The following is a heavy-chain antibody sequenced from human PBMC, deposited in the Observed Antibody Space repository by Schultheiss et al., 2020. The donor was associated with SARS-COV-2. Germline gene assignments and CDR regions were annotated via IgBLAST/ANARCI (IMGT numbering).Heavy chain of an antibody. CDR2: INHSGST. V-gene: IGHV4-34*01. D-gene: IGHD3-16*02. Sequence: SETLSLTCAVYDGSFSDYYWNWVRQPPGKGLEWIGEINHSGSTNYNPSLKSQVTISVDTSKNQFSLKLSSVTAADTAVYYCARQGLGELSFSLHDYWGQGTLVTVSS. CDR3: ARQGLGELSFSLHDY. J-gene: IGHJ4*02. CDR1: DGSFSDYY.